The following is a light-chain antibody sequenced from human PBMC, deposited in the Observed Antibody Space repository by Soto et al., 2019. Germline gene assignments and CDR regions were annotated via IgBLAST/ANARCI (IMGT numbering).Light chain of an antibody. J-gene: IGKJ5*01. Sequence: EIVLTQSPGTLSLSPGERATLSCRASQGVFSNFLAWYQQKPGQAPRLLIYGASSRATGIPDRFSGSGSGTDFTLTISRLEPEDFEGYVCQQYGSSPITFGQGTRLEIK. CDR2: GAS. V-gene: IGKV3-20*01. CDR1: QGVFSNF. CDR3: QQYGSSPIT.